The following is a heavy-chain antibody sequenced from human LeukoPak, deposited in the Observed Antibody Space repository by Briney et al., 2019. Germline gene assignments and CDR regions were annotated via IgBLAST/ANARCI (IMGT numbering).Heavy chain of an antibody. Sequence: SETLSLTCSVSGGSISSYFWSWIRQPAGKGLEWIGRIYTSGSTNYNPSLKSRVTISVDTSKNQFSLKLSSVTAADTAVYYCARLLPTINWFDPWGQGTLVTVSS. CDR2: IYTSGST. V-gene: IGHV4-4*07. CDR1: GGSISSYF. J-gene: IGHJ5*02. CDR3: ARLLPTINWFDP. D-gene: IGHD1-26*01.